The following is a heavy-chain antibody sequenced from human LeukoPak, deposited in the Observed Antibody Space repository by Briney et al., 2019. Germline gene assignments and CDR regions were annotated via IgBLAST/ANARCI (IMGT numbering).Heavy chain of an antibody. J-gene: IGHJ3*02. Sequence: GGSLRLSCAASGFTFSSYSMNWVRQAPGKGLEWVSYISSSSSTIYYADSVKGRFTISRDNAKNSLYLQMNSLRAEDTAVYYCARGGSSSGGAFDIWGQGTMVTVSS. CDR1: GFTFSSYS. V-gene: IGHV3-48*01. CDR2: ISSSSSTI. D-gene: IGHD2-15*01. CDR3: ARGGSSSGGAFDI.